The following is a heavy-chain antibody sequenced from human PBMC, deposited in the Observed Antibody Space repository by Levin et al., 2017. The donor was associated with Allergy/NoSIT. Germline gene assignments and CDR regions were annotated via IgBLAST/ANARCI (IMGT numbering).Heavy chain of an antibody. D-gene: IGHD6-19*01. V-gene: IGHV3-30*03. CDR1: GFTFSSYG. CDR3: AITTDSSGWYGGVDY. CDR2: ISYDGSNK. Sequence: GGSLRLSCAASGFTFSSYGMHWVRQAPGKGLEWVAVISYDGSNKYYADSVKGRFTISRDNSKNTLYLQMNSLRAEDTAVYYCAITTDSSGWYGGVDYWGQGTLVTVSS. J-gene: IGHJ4*02.